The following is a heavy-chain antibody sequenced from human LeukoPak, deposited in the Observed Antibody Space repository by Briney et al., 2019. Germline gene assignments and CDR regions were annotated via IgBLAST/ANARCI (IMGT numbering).Heavy chain of an antibody. CDR2: TYFRSKWYN. V-gene: IGHV6-1*01. Sequence: SQTLSLTCALSGDSVSSNSATWPWIRQSPSRGLEWLGGTYFRSKWYNDSTEAVKSRISINPDTSKNQFSLQLSSVTPEDTAVYYCARGLLVGHPYYCAMDVWGQGTTVSVSS. CDR3: ARGLLVGHPYYCAMDV. D-gene: IGHD2-8*02. CDR1: GDSVSSNSAT. J-gene: IGHJ6*02.